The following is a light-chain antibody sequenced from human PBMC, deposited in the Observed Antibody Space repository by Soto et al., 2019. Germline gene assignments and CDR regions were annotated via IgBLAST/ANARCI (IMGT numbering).Light chain of an antibody. CDR3: CSFAGSYTFWV. J-gene: IGLJ3*02. V-gene: IGLV2-11*01. Sequence: QSALTQRRSVSGSPGQSVTISCTGTSSDVGDYNYVSWYQQYPGKAPKLVIYDVSKRPSGVPDRFSGSKSGNTASLTISGLQAEDEADYYCCSFAGSYTFWVFGAGTKLTVL. CDR1: SSDVGDYNY. CDR2: DVS.